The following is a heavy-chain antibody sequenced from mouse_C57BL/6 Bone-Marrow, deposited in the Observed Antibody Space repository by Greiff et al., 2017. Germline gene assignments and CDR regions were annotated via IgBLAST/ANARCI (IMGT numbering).Heavy chain of an antibody. D-gene: IGHD1-1*01. CDR2: IHPNSGST. V-gene: IGHV1-64*01. CDR3: AEATVVAPYAMDY. J-gene: IGHJ4*01. CDR1: GYTFTSYW. Sequence: QVQLQQPGAELVKPGASVKLSCKASGYTFTSYWMHWVKQRPGQGLEWIGMIHPNSGSTNYNEKFKSKATLTVDKSSSTAYMQLSSLTSEDSAVYYCAEATVVAPYAMDYWGQGTSVTVSS.